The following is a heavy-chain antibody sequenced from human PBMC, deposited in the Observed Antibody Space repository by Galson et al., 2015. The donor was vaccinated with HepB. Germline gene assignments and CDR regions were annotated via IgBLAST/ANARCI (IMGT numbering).Heavy chain of an antibody. Sequence: SLRLSCAASGFTFSSYSMNWVRQAPGKGLEWPSYTNTISTNIYYADSVRGRFTISRDNAKNSLYLQINSLRAEDTAVYYCARGLLRLIDYWGQGTLVTVSS. CDR1: GFTFSSYS. D-gene: IGHD1-26*01. J-gene: IGHJ4*02. CDR2: TNTISTNI. V-gene: IGHV3-48*01. CDR3: ARGLLRLIDY.